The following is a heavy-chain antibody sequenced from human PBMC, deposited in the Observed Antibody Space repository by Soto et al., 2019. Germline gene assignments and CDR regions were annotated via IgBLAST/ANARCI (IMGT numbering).Heavy chain of an antibody. CDR2: ISGNKMNT. V-gene: IGHV3-23*01. J-gene: IGHJ6*02. CDR1: GFSFSEYG. Sequence: GGSLRLSCVASGFSFSEYGMSWVRQTPQKTLEWVASISGNKMNTFYPDSVKGRFTISRDNSKNALYLQINSLRAEDTAVYYCGKDRDMDVWGQGTTVTVSS. CDR3: GKDRDMDV.